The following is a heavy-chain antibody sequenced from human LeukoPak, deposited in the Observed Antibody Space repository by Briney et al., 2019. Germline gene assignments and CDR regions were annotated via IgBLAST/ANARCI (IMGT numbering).Heavy chain of an antibody. CDR3: ANRIPWKSGWSPDAFDI. CDR1: GFTFSSYA. Sequence: EGSLRLSCAASGFTFSSYAMSWVRQAPGTGLEWVSAISGSGGSTYYADSVKGRFTISRDNSKNTLYLQMNSLRAEDTAVYYCANRIPWKSGWSPDAFDIWGQGTMVTVSS. J-gene: IGHJ3*02. CDR2: ISGSGGST. V-gene: IGHV3-23*01. D-gene: IGHD1-1*01.